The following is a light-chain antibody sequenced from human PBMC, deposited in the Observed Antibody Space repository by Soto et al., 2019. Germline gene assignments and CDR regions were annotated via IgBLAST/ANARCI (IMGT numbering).Light chain of an antibody. CDR2: DVS. CDR3: SSYTSSIPYV. CDR1: SSDVGGYNY. V-gene: IGLV2-14*01. Sequence: QSALTQPASVSGSPGQSITISCTGTSSDVGGYNYVSWYQQHPGKAPKLMIYDVSNRPSGVSNRFSGSKSGNTASLTISGLQAEDEADCYCSSYTSSIPYVFGTGTKVTVL. J-gene: IGLJ1*01.